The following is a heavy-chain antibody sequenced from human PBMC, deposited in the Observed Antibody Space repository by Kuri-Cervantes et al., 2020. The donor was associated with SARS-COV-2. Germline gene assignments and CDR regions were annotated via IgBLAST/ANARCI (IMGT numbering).Heavy chain of an antibody. CDR2: INAGNGNT. J-gene: IGHJ3*02. D-gene: IGHD6-19*01. CDR3: ARIPGYSSGWLAFDI. V-gene: IGHV1-3*01. CDR1: GYTFTSYA. Sequence: ASVKVSCKASGYTFTSYAMHWVRQAPGQRLEWMGWINAGNGNTKYSQKFQGRVTITRDTSASTAYMELSSLRSEDTAVYYCARIPGYSSGWLAFDIWGQGTMVTVSS.